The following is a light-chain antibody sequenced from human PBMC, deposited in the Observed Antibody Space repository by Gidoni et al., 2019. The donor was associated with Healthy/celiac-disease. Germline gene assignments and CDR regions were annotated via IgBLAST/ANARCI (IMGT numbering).Light chain of an antibody. Sequence: DIVMTQPPLSLPVTPGEPASISCRSSQSLLHSNGYNYLDWYLQKPGQSPHLLIYLGSNRASGVPDRFSGSGSGTDFTLKISRVEAEDVGVYYCMQALQTPRFGQGTKLEIK. CDR3: MQALQTPR. CDR1: QSLLHSNGYNY. J-gene: IGKJ2*03. CDR2: LGS. V-gene: IGKV2-28*01.